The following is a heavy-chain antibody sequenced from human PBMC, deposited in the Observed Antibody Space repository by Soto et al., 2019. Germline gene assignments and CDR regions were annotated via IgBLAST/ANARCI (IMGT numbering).Heavy chain of an antibody. CDR1: GFTFSDTL. V-gene: IGHV1-3*01. J-gene: IGHJ3*01. CDR3: ARVIVSVGPRAKDAFDV. CDR2: INPVNGNT. Sequence: QVQLVQSGAELKKPGASVNISCQASGFTFSDTLINWVRQGPGQRLEWMGWINPVNGNTRYSESLQGRVTISSLSSASTAYVALSDLTSEDTAVYYCARVIVSVGPRAKDAFDVWGQGTMITVSS. D-gene: IGHD1-26*01.